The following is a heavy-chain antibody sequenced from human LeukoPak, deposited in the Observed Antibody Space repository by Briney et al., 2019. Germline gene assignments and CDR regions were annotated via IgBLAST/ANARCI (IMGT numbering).Heavy chain of an antibody. J-gene: IGHJ6*02. CDR2: IISSSSYI. D-gene: IGHD2-2*01. CDR3: AREMGVVVVPAAIGDHYYYGMDV. CDR1: VFTLSSYS. Sequence: PGGSLRLSCGASVFTLSSYSMIWAPRAPGKGLECVSSIISSSSYIYYADVVEGRYTISRDNAKNSLYLQMNSMRAEDTAVYYCAREMGVVVVPAAIGDHYYYGMDVWGQGTTVTVSS. V-gene: IGHV3-21*01.